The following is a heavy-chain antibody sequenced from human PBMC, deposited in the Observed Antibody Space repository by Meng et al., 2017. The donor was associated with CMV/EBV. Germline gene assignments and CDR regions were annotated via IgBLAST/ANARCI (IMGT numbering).Heavy chain of an antibody. V-gene: IGHV3-7*01. CDR3: ARDPNLLAYYYDSSGWY. D-gene: IGHD3-22*01. J-gene: IGHJ4*02. CDR2: IKQDGSEK. CDR1: GSTFSSYW. Sequence: GESLKISCAASGSTFSSYWMSWVRQAPGKGLEWVANIKQDGSEKYYVDSVKGRFTISRDNAKNSLYLQMNSLRAEDTAVYYCARDPNLLAYYYDSSGWYWGQGTLVTVSS.